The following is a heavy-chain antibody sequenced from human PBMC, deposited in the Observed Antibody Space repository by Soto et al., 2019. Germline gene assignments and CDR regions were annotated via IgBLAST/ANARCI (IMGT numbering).Heavy chain of an antibody. Sequence: PSETLSLTCAVYGGSFSGYYWSWIRQPPGKGLEWIGEINHSGSTNYNPSLKSRVTISVDTSKNQFSLKLSSVTAADTAVYYCARGFYSSSWYIYYYYGMDVWGQGTTVTVSS. CDR1: GGSFSGYY. CDR2: INHSGST. J-gene: IGHJ6*02. CDR3: ARGFYSSSWYIYYYYGMDV. D-gene: IGHD6-13*01. V-gene: IGHV4-34*01.